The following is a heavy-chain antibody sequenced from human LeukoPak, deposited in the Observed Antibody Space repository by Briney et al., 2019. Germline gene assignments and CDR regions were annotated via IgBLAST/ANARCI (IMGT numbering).Heavy chain of an antibody. V-gene: IGHV3-23*01. D-gene: IGHD6-19*01. CDR2: VSGSGVTT. J-gene: IGHJ5*02. Sequence: PGGSLRLSCAASGFTFSNYAMNWVRQAPGKGLEWVSSVSGSGVTTYYADSVKGRFTISRDNSKNTLYLQMNSLRAEDTGVYYCAKGTYSSGWDPWGQGTLVTVSS. CDR3: AKGTYSSGWDP. CDR1: GFTFSNYA.